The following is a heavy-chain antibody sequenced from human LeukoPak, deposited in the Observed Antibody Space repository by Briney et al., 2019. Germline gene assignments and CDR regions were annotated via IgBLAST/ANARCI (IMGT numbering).Heavy chain of an antibody. V-gene: IGHV4-39*01. CDR3: ARKLYGSGSYPMDY. CDR2: IYYSGST. Sequence: SETLSLTCTVSGGSISSSSYYWGWIRQPPGKGLEGIGSIYYSGSTYYNPSLKSRVTISVDTSKNQFSLKLSSVTAADTAVYYCARKLYGSGSYPMDYWGQGTLVTVSS. J-gene: IGHJ4*02. CDR1: GGSISSSSYY. D-gene: IGHD3-10*01.